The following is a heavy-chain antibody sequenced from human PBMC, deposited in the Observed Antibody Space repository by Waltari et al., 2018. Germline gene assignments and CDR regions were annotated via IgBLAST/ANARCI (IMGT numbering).Heavy chain of an antibody. V-gene: IGHV3-30*02. CDR1: GFTFSSYG. J-gene: IGHJ4*02. CDR3: AKYRDGYPIDY. CDR2: IRYDGSNK. Sequence: QVQLVESGGGVVQPGGSLRLSCAASGFTFSSYGMHWVRQAPGKGLGWVAFIRYDGSNKYYADSVKGRFTSSRDNSKNTLYLQMNSLRAEDTAVYYCAKYRDGYPIDYWGQGTLVTVSS. D-gene: IGHD2-21*01.